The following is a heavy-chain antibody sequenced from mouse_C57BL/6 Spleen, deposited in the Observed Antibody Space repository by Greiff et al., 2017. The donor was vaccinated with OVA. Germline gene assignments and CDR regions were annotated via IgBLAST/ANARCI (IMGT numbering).Heavy chain of an antibody. CDR3: ARSSWDYYGSSYGYFDV. CDR2: INPNNGGT. J-gene: IGHJ1*03. V-gene: IGHV1-26*01. CDR1: GYTFTDYY. D-gene: IGHD1-1*01. Sequence: EVQLQQSGPELVKPGASVKISCKASGYTFTDYYMNWVKQSHGKSLEWIGDINPNNGGTSYNQKFKGKATLTVDKSSSTAYMELRSLTSEDSAVYYCARSSWDYYGSSYGYFDVWGTGTTVTVSS.